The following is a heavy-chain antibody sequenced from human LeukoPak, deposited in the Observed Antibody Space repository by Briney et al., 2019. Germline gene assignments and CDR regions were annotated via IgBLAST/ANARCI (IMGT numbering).Heavy chain of an antibody. CDR3: ANLLPDACFCDL. V-gene: IGHV3-7*01. J-gene: IGHJ2*01. D-gene: IGHD2-21*01. Sequence: GGSLRLSCAASGVTFSRDWMNWVGQAPGKGMEWVASINQDESAKFYVDSVKGGVTISRDNDKKSLFLQMNSLRAEETGLYYCANLLPDACFCDLWARENRVTLSS. CDR1: GVTFSRDW. CDR2: INQDESAK.